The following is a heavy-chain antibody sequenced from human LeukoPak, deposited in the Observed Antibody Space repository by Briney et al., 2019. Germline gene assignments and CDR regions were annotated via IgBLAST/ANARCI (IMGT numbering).Heavy chain of an antibody. J-gene: IGHJ4*02. D-gene: IGHD1-1*01. CDR3: ARFYNPYFDL. CDR2: IAYNGDT. Sequence: PSETLSLTCSVSGGSITGYSWHWIRQPPGRGLEWIGYIAYNGDTNYNSSLKSRLTMSVDTSNDQVSLSLSSVTAADTAVYYCARFYNPYFDLWGQGTLVTVSS. V-gene: IGHV4-59*01. CDR1: GGSITGYS.